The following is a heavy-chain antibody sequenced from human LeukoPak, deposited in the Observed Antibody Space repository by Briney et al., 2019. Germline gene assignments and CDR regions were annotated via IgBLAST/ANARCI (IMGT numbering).Heavy chain of an antibody. CDR3: ARAHLYGSGSRLDY. D-gene: IGHD3-10*01. V-gene: IGHV4-38-2*01. Sequence: SETLSLTCAVSGYSISSGYYWRWIRQPPGKGLEWIGSIYHSGSTYYNPSLKSRVTISVDTSKNQFSLKLSSVTAADTAVYYCARAHLYGSGSRLDYWGQGTLVTVSS. CDR1: GYSISSGYY. CDR2: IYHSGST. J-gene: IGHJ4*02.